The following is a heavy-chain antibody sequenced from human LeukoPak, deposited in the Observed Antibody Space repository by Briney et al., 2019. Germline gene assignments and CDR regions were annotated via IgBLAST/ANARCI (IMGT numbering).Heavy chain of an antibody. Sequence: HAGGSLRLSCAASGFTFSSYWMSWVRQAPGKGLEWVANIKQDGSEKYYVDSVKGRFTISRDNAKNSLYLQMNSLRAEDMALYYCAKGHSSGWYGEDWFDPWGQGTLVTVSS. CDR3: AKGHSSGWYGEDWFDP. J-gene: IGHJ5*02. D-gene: IGHD6-19*01. V-gene: IGHV3-7*03. CDR1: GFTFSSYW. CDR2: IKQDGSEK.